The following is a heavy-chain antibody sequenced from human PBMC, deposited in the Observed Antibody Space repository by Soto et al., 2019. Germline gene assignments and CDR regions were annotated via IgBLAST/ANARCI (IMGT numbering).Heavy chain of an antibody. CDR2: ISGSGGST. Sequence: GGSLRLSCAASGFTFSSYAMSWVRQAPGKGLEWVSAISGSGGSTYYADSVKGRFTISRDNSKNTLYLQMNSLRAEDTAVYYCAKDGSGGGSYFYYYGMDVWGKGPTVTVSS. J-gene: IGHJ6*04. CDR1: GFTFSSYA. CDR3: AKDGSGGGSYFYYYGMDV. D-gene: IGHD1-26*01. V-gene: IGHV3-23*01.